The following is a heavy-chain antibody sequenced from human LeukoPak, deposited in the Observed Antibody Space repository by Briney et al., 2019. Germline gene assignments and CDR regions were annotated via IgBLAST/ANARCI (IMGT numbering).Heavy chain of an antibody. CDR3: ARELGTPSRPEDWFDP. D-gene: IGHD1-1*01. CDR2: MNPNSGNT. CDR1: GYTFTSYD. V-gene: IGHV1-8*01. J-gene: IGHJ5*02. Sequence: ASVKVSCKASGYTFTSYDINWVRQATGQGLEWMGWMNPNSGNTGYAQKFQGRVTMTRNTSISTAYMELSSLRSEDTAVYYCARELGTPSRPEDWFDPWGQGTLVTVSS.